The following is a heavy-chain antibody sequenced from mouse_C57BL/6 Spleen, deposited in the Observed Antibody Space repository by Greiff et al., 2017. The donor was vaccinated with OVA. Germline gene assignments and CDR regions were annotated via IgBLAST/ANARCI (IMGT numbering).Heavy chain of an antibody. CDR2: IRNKANGYTT. CDR3: ARYPYGSSYYAMDY. D-gene: IGHD1-1*01. CDR1: GFTFTDYY. Sequence: DVKLVESGGGLVQPGGSLSLSCAASGFTFTDYYMSWVRQPPGKALEWLGFIRNKANGYTTEYSASVKGRFTISRDNSQSILYLQMNALRAEDSATYYCARYPYGSSYYAMDYWGQGTSVTVSS. J-gene: IGHJ4*01. V-gene: IGHV7-3*01.